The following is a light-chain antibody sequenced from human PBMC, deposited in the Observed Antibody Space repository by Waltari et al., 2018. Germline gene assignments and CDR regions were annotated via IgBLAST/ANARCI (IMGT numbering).Light chain of an antibody. CDR2: WAS. Sequence: DIVMTQSPDSLAVSLGERATLNCKSSQSVLYSSNNKNYLAWYQQKPGQPPKLLIYWASTRESGVPDRFSGSGSGTDFTLTISSLQAEDVAVYYCQQYYSTPLLFGPGTKVDIK. V-gene: IGKV4-1*01. CDR3: QQYYSTPLL. CDR1: QSVLYSSNNKNY. J-gene: IGKJ3*01.